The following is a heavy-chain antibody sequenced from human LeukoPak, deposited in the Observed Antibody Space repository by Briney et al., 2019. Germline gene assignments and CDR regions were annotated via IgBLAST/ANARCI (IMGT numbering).Heavy chain of an antibody. D-gene: IGHD3-22*01. Sequence: PGRSLRLSCAASGFTFSSHAMHWVRQAPGKGLEWVAVISYDGSNKYYADSVKGRFTISRDNSKNPLYLQMNSLRAEDTAVYYCAKPRGTYYYDSSGYFDYWGQGTLVTVSS. CDR3: AKPRGTYYYDSSGYFDY. J-gene: IGHJ4*02. V-gene: IGHV3-30*18. CDR2: ISYDGSNK. CDR1: GFTFSSHA.